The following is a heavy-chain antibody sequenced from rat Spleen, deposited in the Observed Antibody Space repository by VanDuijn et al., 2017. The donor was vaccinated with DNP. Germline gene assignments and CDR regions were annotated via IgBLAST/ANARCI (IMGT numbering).Heavy chain of an antibody. J-gene: IGHJ2*01. Sequence: EVQLVESGGGLVQPGRSMKLSCAASGFTFTNYYMAWVRQAPTRGLEWVASISTGGGNTYYRDSVRGRFTISRDNAKSTLYLQMDSLRSEDTATYYCARSYLWAQNLYFDYWGQGVMVTVSS. V-gene: IGHV5-25*01. CDR3: ARSYLWAQNLYFDY. CDR2: ISTGGGNT. CDR1: GFTFTNYY. D-gene: IGHD1-7*01.